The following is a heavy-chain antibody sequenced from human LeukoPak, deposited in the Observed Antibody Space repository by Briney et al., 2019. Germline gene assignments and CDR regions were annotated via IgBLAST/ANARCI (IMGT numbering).Heavy chain of an antibody. Sequence: GGSLRLSCAASGFSFSSYSMTWVRQAPEKGLEWVSPITGSGATTYYADSVKGQFTISRDNSKDTLWLQISSLRVEHTAIYYCAKIEGAGPRGAFHVWGQGTMLIVSS. CDR2: ITGSGATT. J-gene: IGHJ3*01. V-gene: IGHV3-23*01. CDR1: GFSFSSYS. CDR3: AKIEGAGPRGAFHV. D-gene: IGHD4/OR15-4a*01.